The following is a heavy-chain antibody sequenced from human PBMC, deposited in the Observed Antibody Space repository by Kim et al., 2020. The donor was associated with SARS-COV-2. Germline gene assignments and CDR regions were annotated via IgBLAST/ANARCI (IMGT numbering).Heavy chain of an antibody. CDR1: GFTFNSYA. Sequence: GGSLRLSCAASGFTFNSYAMSWVRQAPGKGLEWVSAITGSGGSTYYADSVKGRFTISRDNSKNTLYLQMNSLRAEDTAIYYGANQPILATTTDDYYGMDVWGQGTTVTVSS. CDR2: ITGSGGST. CDR3: ANQPILATTTDDYYGMDV. V-gene: IGHV3-23*01. J-gene: IGHJ6*02. D-gene: IGHD1-26*01.